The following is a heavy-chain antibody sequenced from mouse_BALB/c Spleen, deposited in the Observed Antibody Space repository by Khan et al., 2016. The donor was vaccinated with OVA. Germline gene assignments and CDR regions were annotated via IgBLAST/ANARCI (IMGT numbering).Heavy chain of an antibody. CDR1: GFPLTTYG. V-gene: IGHV2-6-1*01. CDR3: ARQPYYHYNILDY. J-gene: IGHJ4*01. CDR2: IWSDGNT. D-gene: IGHD2-4*01. Sequence: VQLQESGPGLAAPSQSLSITCTISGFPLTTYGVHWVRQPPGKGLEWLAVIWSDGNTNYNSALKSRLTITKDNSQSQVFLKMNSLQTDDTAIYFCARQPYYHYNILDYWGQGTSVTVSS.